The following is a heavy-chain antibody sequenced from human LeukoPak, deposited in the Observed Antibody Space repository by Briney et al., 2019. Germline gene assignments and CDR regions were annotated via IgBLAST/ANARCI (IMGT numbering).Heavy chain of an antibody. J-gene: IGHJ4*02. CDR3: ARLEPSMVRGVGFDY. D-gene: IGHD3-10*01. Sequence: PSETLSLTCTVSGGSISSTSYYWGWIRQPPGKGLEWIGSIYYIGSTYYNPSLKSRVTISVDTSKNQFSLKLSSVTAADTAVYYCARLEPSMVRGVGFDYWGQGTLVTVSS. V-gene: IGHV4-39*07. CDR2: IYYIGST. CDR1: GGSISSTSYY.